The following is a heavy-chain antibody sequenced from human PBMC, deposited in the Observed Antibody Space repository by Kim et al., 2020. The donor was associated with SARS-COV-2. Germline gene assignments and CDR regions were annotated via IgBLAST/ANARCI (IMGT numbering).Heavy chain of an antibody. Sequence: GGSLRLSCAASGFTFSSYSMNWVRQAPGKGLEWVSSISSSSSYIYYADSVKGRFTISRDNAKNSLYLQMNSLRAEDTAVYYCARGGGLGYCSGGSCSDAFDIWGQGTMVTVSS. V-gene: IGHV3-21*01. CDR2: ISSSSSYI. J-gene: IGHJ3*02. CDR1: GFTFSSYS. D-gene: IGHD2-15*01. CDR3: ARGGGLGYCSGGSCSDAFDI.